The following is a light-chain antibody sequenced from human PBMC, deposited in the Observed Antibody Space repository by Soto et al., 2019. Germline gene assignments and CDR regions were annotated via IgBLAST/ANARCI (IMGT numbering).Light chain of an antibody. J-gene: IGLJ1*01. V-gene: IGLV2-11*01. CDR3: CSYAGRDTLYV. CDR2: DVS. CDR1: STDVGGYNY. Sequence: QSVLTQPRSVSGSPGQSVTISCTRTSTDVGGYNYVSWYQQHPGKVPKLMLYDVSKQPSGVPDRLSGSKSGNTASLTISGLQAEDEADYCCCSYAGRDTLYVFGSGTKLTVL.